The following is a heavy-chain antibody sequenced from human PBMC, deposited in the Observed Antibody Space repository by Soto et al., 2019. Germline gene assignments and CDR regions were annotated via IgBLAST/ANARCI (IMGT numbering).Heavy chain of an antibody. CDR2: ISRSGSPI. V-gene: IGHV3-48*03. J-gene: IGHJ3*02. Sequence: EAQLVESGGGLVQPGGSLRLSCAAFGFTLSSYEMDWVRQAPGQVLEWVSPISRSGSPIYYADSVKGRFTISRDNAKNAVYLEMTCLRAEDPAIYYCAGVYADYIIDAFDIWGQGTMVSVSS. CDR3: AGVYADYIIDAFDI. CDR1: GFTLSSYE. D-gene: IGHD4-17*01.